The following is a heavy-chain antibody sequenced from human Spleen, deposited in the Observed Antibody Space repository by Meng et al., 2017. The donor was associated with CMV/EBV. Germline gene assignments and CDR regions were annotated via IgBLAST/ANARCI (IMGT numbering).Heavy chain of an antibody. CDR1: GFTVSSNY. V-gene: IGHV3-53*01. Sequence: GESLKISCAASGFTVSSNYMSWVRQAPGKGLEWVSVIYSGGSTYYADSVKGRFTISRDNAKNSLYLQMNSLRAEDTAVYYCARSSRIDYWGQGTLVTVSS. J-gene: IGHJ4*02. D-gene: IGHD1-14*01. CDR2: IYSGGST. CDR3: ARSSRIDY.